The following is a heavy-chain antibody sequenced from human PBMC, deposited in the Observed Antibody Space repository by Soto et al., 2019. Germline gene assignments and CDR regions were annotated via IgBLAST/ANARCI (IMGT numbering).Heavy chain of an antibody. CDR1: GFTFSSYG. CDR2: ILYDGSDK. Sequence: PGGSLRLSCAASGFTFSSYGMHWVRQAPGKGLEWVTGILYDGSDKYYADSVKGRFTISRGNSKNTLYLQMNSLRTEDSAVYYCAKAGGGFGDFVHHWGQGTPVTVSS. CDR3: AKAGGGFGDFVHH. J-gene: IGHJ4*02. D-gene: IGHD3-10*01. V-gene: IGHV3-30*18.